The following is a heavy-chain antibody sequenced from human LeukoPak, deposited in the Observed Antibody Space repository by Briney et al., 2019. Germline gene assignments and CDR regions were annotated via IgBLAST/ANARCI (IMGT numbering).Heavy chain of an antibody. CDR2: ITGSGNTT. D-gene: IGHD3-16*02. V-gene: IGHV3-23*01. J-gene: IGHJ4*02. CDR1: GFIFDIDA. Sequence: GGSLRLSCTASGFIFDIDAMAWVRQAPGKGLEWVSGITGSGNTTYYSDSVKGRFSISRDNDKNTLYLEMNGLRAEDTAVYYCAKDGAESYHDWYFDYWGQGILVTVSS. CDR3: AKDGAESYHDWYFDY.